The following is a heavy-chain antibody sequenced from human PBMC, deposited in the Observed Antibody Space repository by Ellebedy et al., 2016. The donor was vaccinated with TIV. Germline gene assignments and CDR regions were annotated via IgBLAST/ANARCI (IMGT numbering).Heavy chain of an antibody. J-gene: IGHJ3*02. Sequence: GGSLRLSCAASGFTFSSYSMNWVRQAPGKGLEWVSSISSSSSYIYYADSVKGRFTISRDNAKNSLYLQMNSLRAEDTAVYYCARDGDYDILTGYPQLDAFDIWGQGTMVTVSS. CDR3: ARDGDYDILTGYPQLDAFDI. CDR1: GFTFSSYS. D-gene: IGHD3-9*01. CDR2: ISSSSSYI. V-gene: IGHV3-21*01.